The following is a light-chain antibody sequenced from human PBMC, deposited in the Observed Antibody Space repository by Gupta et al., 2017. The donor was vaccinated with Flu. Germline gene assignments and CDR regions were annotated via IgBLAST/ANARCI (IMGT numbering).Light chain of an antibody. V-gene: IGKV3-11*01. CDR1: QSVGSS. CDR3: QQDSNGRT. Sequence: IVLTQSPATLSLSPGERATLSCRASQSVGSSLGWYQQRPGQAPRLLIYDASNRATGIPARFSGSGSGTDFTLTISSLEPEDFAVYYCQQDSNGRTFGQGTKVEIK. CDR2: DAS. J-gene: IGKJ1*01.